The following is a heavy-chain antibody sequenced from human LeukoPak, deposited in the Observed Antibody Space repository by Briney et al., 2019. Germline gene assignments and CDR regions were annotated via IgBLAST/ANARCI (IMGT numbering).Heavy chain of an antibody. CDR3: ARATVTSYYFDY. CDR1: GGSISSYY. Sequence: SETLSLTCTVSGGSISSYYWSWIRQPPGKGLEWIGYIYDSGSTNYNPSLKSRVTISIDTSKNQFSLKLSSVTAADTAVYYCARATVTSYYFDYWGQGTLVTVSS. V-gene: IGHV4-59*08. CDR2: IYDSGST. J-gene: IGHJ4*02. D-gene: IGHD4-17*01.